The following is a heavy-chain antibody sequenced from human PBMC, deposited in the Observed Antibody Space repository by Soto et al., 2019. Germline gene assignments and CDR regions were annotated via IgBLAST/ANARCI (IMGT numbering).Heavy chain of an antibody. CDR3: ARWHCSSTSCRSNAFDI. CDR2: ISPYNEYT. D-gene: IGHD2-2*01. CDR1: GYTFINYG. J-gene: IGHJ3*02. Sequence: QVQVVQSGAEVKKPGASVKVPCKASGYTFINYGISWVRQAPGQGLEWMGWISPYNEYTNYAQKLQDRVTMTTDTSTSTAYMELRSLRSDDTAVYYCARWHCSSTSCRSNAFDIWGQGTMVTVSS. V-gene: IGHV1-18*01.